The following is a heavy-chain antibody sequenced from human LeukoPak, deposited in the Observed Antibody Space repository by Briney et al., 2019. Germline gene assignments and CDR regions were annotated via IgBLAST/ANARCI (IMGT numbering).Heavy chain of an antibody. D-gene: IGHD2-2*01. CDR1: GFTFSSYS. CDR2: ISSSSSYI. CDR3: ARPRLGYCSSTSCYGCFQH. V-gene: IGHV3-21*01. J-gene: IGHJ1*01. Sequence: TGGSLRLSCAASGFTFSSYSMNWVRQAPGKGLEWVSSISSSSSYIYYADSVKGRFTISRDNAKNSLYLQMNSLRAEDTAVYYCARPRLGYCSSTSCYGCFQHWGQGTLVTVSS.